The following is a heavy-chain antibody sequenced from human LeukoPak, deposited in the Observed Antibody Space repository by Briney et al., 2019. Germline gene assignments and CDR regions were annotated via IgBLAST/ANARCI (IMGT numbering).Heavy chain of an antibody. V-gene: IGHV1-46*01. CDR1: GYTFTSNY. D-gene: IGHD1-26*01. CDR2: ISPSGGST. J-gene: IGHJ4*02. CDR3: ARFTPRLTREKFDY. Sequence: ASVKVSCKAFGYTFTSNYMHWVRQAPGQGPEWMGVISPSGGSTTYAQKFQGRVTVTTDTSTSTAYMELRSLRSDDTAVYYCARFTPRLTREKFDYWGQGTLVTVSS.